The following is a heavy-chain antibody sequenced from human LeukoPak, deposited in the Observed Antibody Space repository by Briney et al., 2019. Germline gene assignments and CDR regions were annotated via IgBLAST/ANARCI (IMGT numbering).Heavy chain of an antibody. Sequence: PGGSLRLSCVVSGFPFSDYDMPWVRQGAGKGLEWVSAISIGGDTYYPGSVRGRFTISRENAKNSFYLQMNNLRVGDTAIYYCARAHVGAGLAFDIWGQGTMLTVSS. CDR2: ISIGGDT. J-gene: IGHJ3*02. CDR1: GFPFSDYD. D-gene: IGHD1-26*01. CDR3: ARAHVGAGLAFDI. V-gene: IGHV3-13*01.